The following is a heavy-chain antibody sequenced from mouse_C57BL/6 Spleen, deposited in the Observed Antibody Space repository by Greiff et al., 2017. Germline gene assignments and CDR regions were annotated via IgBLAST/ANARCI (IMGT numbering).Heavy chain of an antibody. CDR2: ISYDGSN. D-gene: IGHD2-10*02. CDR3: ARDQGTSTPFAY. CDR1: GYSITSGYY. Sequence: DVQLQESGPGLVKPSQSLSLTCSVTGYSITSGYYWNWIRQFPGNKLEWMDYISYDGSNNYNPSLKNLISITRDTSKNQFFLKLNSVTTEDTATYSSARDQGTSTPFAYWGQGTLVTVSS. V-gene: IGHV3-6*01. J-gene: IGHJ3*01.